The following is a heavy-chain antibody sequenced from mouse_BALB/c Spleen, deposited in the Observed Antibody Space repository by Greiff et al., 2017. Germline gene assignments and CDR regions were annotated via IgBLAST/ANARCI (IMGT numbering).Heavy chain of an antibody. CDR3: ARSSGYVNWFAY. CDR1: GYSITSDYA. D-gene: IGHD3-1*01. V-gene: IGHV3-2*02. CDR2: ISYSGST. J-gene: IGHJ3*01. Sequence: EVKLMESGPGLVKPSQSLSLTCTVTGYSITSDYAWNWIRQFPGNKLEWMGYISYSGSTSYNPSLKSRISITRDTSKNQFFLQLNSVTTEDTATYYCARSSGYVNWFAYWGQGTLVTVSA.